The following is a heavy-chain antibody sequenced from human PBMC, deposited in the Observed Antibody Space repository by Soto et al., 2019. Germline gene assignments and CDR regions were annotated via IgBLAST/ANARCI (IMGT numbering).Heavy chain of an antibody. CDR2: ISPYNGDT. CDR1: GYSFTNYD. D-gene: IGHD2-2*01. CDR3: ARYCSSTSCDHYFDY. V-gene: IGHV1-18*01. J-gene: IGHJ4*02. Sequence: ASVKVSCKASGYSFTNYDISWVRQAPGQGLEWMGWISPYNGDTNYAQKLQGRVTMTTDTSTSTAYMEPRSLRSDDTAVYYCARYCSSTSCDHYFDYWGQGXLVTVYS.